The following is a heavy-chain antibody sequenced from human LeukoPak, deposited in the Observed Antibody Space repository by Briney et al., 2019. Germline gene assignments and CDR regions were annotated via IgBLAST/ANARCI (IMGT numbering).Heavy chain of an antibody. CDR1: GFTFSNAG. CDR3: TTDFGVLLWFGESQGGY. CDR2: IKSKTDGGTT. D-gene: IGHD3-10*01. J-gene: IGHJ4*02. V-gene: IGHV3-15*01. Sequence: GRSLRLSCAASGFTFSNAGMSWVRQAPGKGLEWVGRIKSKTDGGTTDYAAPVKGRFTISRDDSKNTLYLQMNSLKTEDTAVYYCTTDFGVLLWFGESQGGYWGQGTLVTVSS.